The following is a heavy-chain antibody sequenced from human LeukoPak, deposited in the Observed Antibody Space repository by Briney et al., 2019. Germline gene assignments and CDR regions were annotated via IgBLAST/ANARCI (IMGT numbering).Heavy chain of an antibody. V-gene: IGHV3-15*01. CDR1: GFTFSNAW. CDR3: TTGVYIVSIVY. J-gene: IGHJ4*02. CDR2: IKSKTDGGTR. Sequence: PGGSLRLSCAASGFTFSNAWMSWVRQAPGKGLEWVGRIKSKTDGGTRDYAAPVKGRFTISRNNSKNTLYLQMNSLKTEDTAVYYCTTGVYIVSIVYWGQGTLVTASS. D-gene: IGHD2-15*01.